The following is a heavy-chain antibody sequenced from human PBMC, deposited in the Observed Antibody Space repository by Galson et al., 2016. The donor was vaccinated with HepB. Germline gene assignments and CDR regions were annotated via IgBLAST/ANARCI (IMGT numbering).Heavy chain of an antibody. Sequence: PALVKPTQTLTLTCTFSGFSLTTSGMRVSWIRQPPGKALEWLARIDWDDDKFYSTSLKTRLTISKDISKNQVVLTMTNMDPVDTATYYCARYYYYGMDVWGQGTTVTVSS. J-gene: IGHJ6*02. CDR3: ARYYYYGMDV. D-gene: IGHD3-10*01. CDR1: GFSLTTSGMR. V-gene: IGHV2-70*04. CDR2: IDWDDDK.